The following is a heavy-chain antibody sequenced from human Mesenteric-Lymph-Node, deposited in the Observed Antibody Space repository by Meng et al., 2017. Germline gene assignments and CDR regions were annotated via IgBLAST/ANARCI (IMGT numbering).Heavy chain of an antibody. CDR1: GFTFSSYS. Sequence: GGSLRLSCAASGFTFSSYSMNWVRQAPGKGLEWVANIKQDGSEKYYVDSVKGRFTISRDNAKNSLYLQMNSLRAEDTAVYYCAREIYYDYVWGTRDAFDIWGQGTMVTVSS. CDR3: AREIYYDYVWGTRDAFDI. J-gene: IGHJ3*02. V-gene: IGHV3-7*01. CDR2: IKQDGSEK. D-gene: IGHD3-16*01.